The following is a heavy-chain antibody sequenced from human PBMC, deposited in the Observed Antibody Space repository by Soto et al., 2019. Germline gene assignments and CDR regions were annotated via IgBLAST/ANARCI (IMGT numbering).Heavy chain of an antibody. CDR2: IIPTLGKP. Sequence: QVQLVQSGAEVKKPGSSVKVSCKVSGDTFSSHNINWVRQAPGQGLEWMGRIIPTLGKPNYAQKFRDRVTISADQFTSTAYMELSSLRSDDTAVYYCGRDTTTFPYYYGMEVWGQGTKVTVSS. CDR3: GRDTTTFPYYYGMEV. J-gene: IGHJ6*02. D-gene: IGHD1-1*01. V-gene: IGHV1-69*08. CDR1: GDTFSSHN.